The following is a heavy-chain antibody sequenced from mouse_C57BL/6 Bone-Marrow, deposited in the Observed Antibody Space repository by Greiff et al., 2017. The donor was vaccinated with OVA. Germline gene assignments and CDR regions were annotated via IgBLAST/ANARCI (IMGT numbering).Heavy chain of an antibody. V-gene: IGHV5-4*03. CDR3: AIGDLPWLAY. CDR1: GFTFSSYA. J-gene: IGHJ3*01. Sequence: DVKLVESGGGLVKPGGSLKLSCAASGFTFSSYAMSWVRQTPEKRLEWVATISDGGSYTYYPDNVKGRFTISRDNAKNNRYLQMSHLKSEDTAMYYCAIGDLPWLAYWGQGTLVTVSA. CDR2: ISDGGSYT. D-gene: IGHD2-1*01.